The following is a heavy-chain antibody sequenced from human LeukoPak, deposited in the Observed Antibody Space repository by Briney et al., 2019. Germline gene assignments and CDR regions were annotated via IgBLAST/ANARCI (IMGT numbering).Heavy chain of an antibody. CDR1: GFTFSSYA. V-gene: IGHV3-23*01. Sequence: GGSLRLSCAASGFTFSSYAMSWVRQAPGKGLEWVSAISGSGGSTYYADSVKGRFTISRDNSKNTLYLRMNSLRAEDTAVYYCAKNLRTAYYYYYYYMDVWGKGTTVTVPS. D-gene: IGHD6-25*01. J-gene: IGHJ6*03. CDR3: AKNLRTAYYYYYYYMDV. CDR2: ISGSGGST.